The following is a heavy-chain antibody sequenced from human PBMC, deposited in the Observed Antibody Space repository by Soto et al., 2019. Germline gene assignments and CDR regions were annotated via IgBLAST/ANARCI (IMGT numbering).Heavy chain of an antibody. CDR1: GFTFSSYW. Sequence: EVQLVESGGGLVQPGGSLRLSCAASGFTFSSYWMSWVRQAPEKGLEWVANIKQDGSEKYYVDSVKGRFTISRDNAKNSLYLQMNSLRAEDTAVYYCASFWSGYPSNYWGQGTLVTVSS. CDR2: IKQDGSEK. D-gene: IGHD3-3*01. CDR3: ASFWSGYPSNY. J-gene: IGHJ4*02. V-gene: IGHV3-7*01.